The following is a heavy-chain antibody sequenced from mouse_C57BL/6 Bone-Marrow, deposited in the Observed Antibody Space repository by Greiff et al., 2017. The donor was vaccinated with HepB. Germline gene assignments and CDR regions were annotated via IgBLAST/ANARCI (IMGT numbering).Heavy chain of an antibody. CDR2: ISDGGSYT. J-gene: IGHJ3*01. D-gene: IGHD2-4*01. Sequence: EVHLVESGGGLVKPGGSLKLSCAASGFTFSSYAMSWVRQTPEKRLEWVATISDGGSYTYYPDNVKGRFTISRDNAKNNLYLQMSHLKSEDTAMYYCARAPYDYDDGGFAYWGQGTLVTVSA. CDR3: ARAPYDYDDGGFAY. V-gene: IGHV5-4*01. CDR1: GFTFSSYA.